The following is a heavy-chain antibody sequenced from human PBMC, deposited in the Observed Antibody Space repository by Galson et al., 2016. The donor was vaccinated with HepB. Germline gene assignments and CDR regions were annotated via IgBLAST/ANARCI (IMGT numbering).Heavy chain of an antibody. V-gene: IGHV3-30*18. D-gene: IGHD6-25*01. J-gene: IGHJ4*02. CDR1: GFTFSSYG. CDR2: ISYDGSNE. CDR3: AKVNNGGGFILDFFDY. Sequence: SLRLSCAASGFTFSSYGMHWVRQAPGKGLEWVAVISYDGSNEYYTDPVKGRFTISRDNPRNTPYLEMNSLRAEEPAGYFCAKVNNGGGFILDFFDYWGQGTVVTVSS.